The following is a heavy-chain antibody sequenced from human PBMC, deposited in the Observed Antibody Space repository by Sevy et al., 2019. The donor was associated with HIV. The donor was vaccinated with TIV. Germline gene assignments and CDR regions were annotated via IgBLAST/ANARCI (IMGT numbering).Heavy chain of an antibody. CDR3: TTKKDFWSGYFYFDY. V-gene: IGHV3-15*05. Sequence: GGSLRLSCAASRFTFNNAWMSWVRQAPGKGLEWVGRITSKTAGGTTDYAAPVKGRFTISRDDSKNTLYLQMNSLKTDDTAVYYCTTKKDFWSGYFYFDYWGQGTLVTVSS. CDR1: RFTFNNAW. CDR2: ITSKTAGGTT. J-gene: IGHJ4*02. D-gene: IGHD3-3*01.